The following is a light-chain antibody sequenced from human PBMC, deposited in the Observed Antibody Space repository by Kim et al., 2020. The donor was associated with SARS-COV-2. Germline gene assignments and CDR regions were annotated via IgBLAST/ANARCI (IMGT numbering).Light chain of an antibody. J-gene: IGKJ1*01. CDR2: ETS. Sequence: DIQLTQSPSFLSASVGDRVSITCRASQGIGGSVAWYQQKPGQAPNLLIYETSLLDSGVPPRVSGSRSGTDFTLTISSLQPGDFATYTCQHLNSFPWTFGQGTKVDIK. CDR1: QGIGGS. CDR3: QHLNSFPWT. V-gene: IGKV1-9*01.